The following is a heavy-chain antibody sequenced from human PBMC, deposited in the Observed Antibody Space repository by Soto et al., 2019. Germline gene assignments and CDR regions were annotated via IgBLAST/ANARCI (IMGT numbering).Heavy chain of an antibody. Sequence: EVQLLESGGDLVQPGRSLRLSCAASGFTFSSYAMTWVRQAPGKGLEWVSSITASGGTTYFADSVKGRFTISRDSSRNTVSLQMSSLTAEDTAVYYCPKPLCGSNGVGEYWGQGTLVTVSS. J-gene: IGHJ4*02. CDR1: GFTFSSYA. V-gene: IGHV3-23*01. D-gene: IGHD3-16*01. CDR3: PKPLCGSNGVGEY. CDR2: ITASGGTT.